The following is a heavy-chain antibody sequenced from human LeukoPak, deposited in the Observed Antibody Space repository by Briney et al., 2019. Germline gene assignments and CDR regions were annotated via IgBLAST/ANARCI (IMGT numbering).Heavy chain of an antibody. Sequence: PGGSLRLSCAASGFTFSSYAMSWVRQAPGKGLEWVSGISNRGGITYYADAVKSRFTISRDNSKNTLYLQMNSLRDEDTAVYYCAKPLPYYSDSSGYPNWFDPWGQGTLVTVSS. J-gene: IGHJ5*02. CDR3: AKPLPYYSDSSGYPNWFDP. V-gene: IGHV3-23*01. D-gene: IGHD3-22*01. CDR2: ISNRGGIT. CDR1: GFTFSSYA.